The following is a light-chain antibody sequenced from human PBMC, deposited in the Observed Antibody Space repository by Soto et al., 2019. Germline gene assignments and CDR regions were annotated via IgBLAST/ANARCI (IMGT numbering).Light chain of an antibody. CDR1: QSVSSN. J-gene: IGKJ4*01. V-gene: IGKV3-15*01. CDR3: QQYNNWLLT. CDR2: GAS. Sequence: GRTQSPAPKSVSXGDKATXTCWASQSVSSNLAWYQQKPGQAHRLLIYGASTRATGITDRFSGSGSGAEFTLTISSLQSEDFAVYYCQQYNNWLLTFGGGTKVDI.